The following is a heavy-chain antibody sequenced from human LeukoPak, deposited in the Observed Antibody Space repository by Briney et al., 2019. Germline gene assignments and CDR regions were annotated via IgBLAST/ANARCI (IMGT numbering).Heavy chain of an antibody. CDR3: ARAGGIWFGELFAGYYFDY. V-gene: IGHV4-4*07. D-gene: IGHD3-10*01. CDR2: INTRGST. CDR1: GGSISSYY. Sequence: KPSEALSLTCTISGGSISSYYWSWIRQPAGKGLEWIGRINTRGSTNYYPSLKSRVTMSVDTSKNQFSLKLSSVTAADTAVYYCARAGGIWFGELFAGYYFDYWGQGTLVTVSS. J-gene: IGHJ4*02.